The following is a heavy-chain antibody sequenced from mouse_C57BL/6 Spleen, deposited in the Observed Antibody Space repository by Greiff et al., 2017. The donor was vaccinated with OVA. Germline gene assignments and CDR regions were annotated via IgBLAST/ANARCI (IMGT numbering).Heavy chain of an antibody. D-gene: IGHD3-2*02. V-gene: IGHV1-50*01. CDR3: AVNYSSGCGGDYFDD. CDR1: GYTFTSYW. CDR2: IDPSDSYT. Sequence: QVQLQQPGAELVKPGASVKLSCKASGYTFTSYWMQWVKQRPGQGLEWIGEIDPSDSYTNYNQKFKGKATLTVDTSSSTAYMQLSSLTSEDAAVYYCAVNYSSGCGGDYFDDWGKGTTLTVSS. J-gene: IGHJ2*01.